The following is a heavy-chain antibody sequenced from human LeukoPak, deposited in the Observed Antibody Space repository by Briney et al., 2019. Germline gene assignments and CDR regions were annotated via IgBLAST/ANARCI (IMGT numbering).Heavy chain of an antibody. CDR3: ARGTRQLAHIDY. D-gene: IGHD6-13*01. J-gene: IGHJ4*02. CDR1: GDSITSSAFY. V-gene: IGHV4-39*07. CDR2: IFHGGNT. Sequence: SSETLSLTCTVSGDSITSSAFYWGWIRQAPGKGLEWIGNIFHGGNTHYNPSLKSRVTISVDTSKNQFSLKLSSVTAADTAVYYCARGTRQLAHIDYWGQGTLVTVSS.